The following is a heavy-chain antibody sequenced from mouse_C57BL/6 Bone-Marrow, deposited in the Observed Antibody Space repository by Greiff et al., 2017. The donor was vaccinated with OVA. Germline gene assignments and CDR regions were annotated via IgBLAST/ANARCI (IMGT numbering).Heavy chain of an antibody. Sequence: QVQLQQSGPELVKPGASVKISCKASGYAFSSSWMNWVKQRPGKGLEWIGRIYPGDGDTNYNGKFKGKATLTADKSSSTAYMQLSSLTSEDSAVYFCARWGYDGFWYFDVWGTGTTVTVSS. CDR3: ARWGYDGFWYFDV. D-gene: IGHD2-2*01. CDR2: IYPGDGDT. CDR1: GYAFSSSW. J-gene: IGHJ1*03. V-gene: IGHV1-82*01.